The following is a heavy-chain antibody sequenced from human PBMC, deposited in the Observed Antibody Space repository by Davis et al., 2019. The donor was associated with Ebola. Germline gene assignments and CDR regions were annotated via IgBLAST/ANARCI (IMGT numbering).Heavy chain of an antibody. Sequence: SETLSLTCTVSGGSISRSSYYWGWIRQPPGKGLEWIGSMYYSGSTCYNPSLKSRVTISVDTSKNQFSLKLSSVTAADTAVYYCAGNYYGSGSYNWFDPWGQGTLVTVSS. CDR3: AGNYYGSGSYNWFDP. D-gene: IGHD3-10*01. J-gene: IGHJ5*02. V-gene: IGHV4-39*01. CDR1: GGSISRSSYY. CDR2: MYYSGST.